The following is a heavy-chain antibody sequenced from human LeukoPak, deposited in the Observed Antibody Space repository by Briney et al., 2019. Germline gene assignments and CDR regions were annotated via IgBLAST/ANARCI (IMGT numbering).Heavy chain of an antibody. J-gene: IGHJ4*02. CDR3: ASESYDILTGYHPGFDY. D-gene: IGHD3-9*01. CDR2: IYYSGST. Sequence: PSETLSLTCTVSGGSISSSSYYWGWIRQPPGKGLEWIGSIYYSGSTYYNPSLKSRVTISVDTSKNQFSLKLSSVTAADTAVYYCASESYDILTGYHPGFDYWGQGTLVTVSS. V-gene: IGHV4-39*07. CDR1: GGSISSSSYY.